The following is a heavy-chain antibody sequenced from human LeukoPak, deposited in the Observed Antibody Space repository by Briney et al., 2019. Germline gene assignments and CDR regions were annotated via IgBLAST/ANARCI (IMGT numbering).Heavy chain of an antibody. CDR3: ARGQYSSSWRPLNYYYYYGMDV. Sequence: SETLSLTCTVSGGSISSGGYYWSWIRQHPGKGLEWIGDIYYSGSTYYNPSLKSRVTISVATSKNQFSLRLSSVTAADTAVYYCARGQYSSSWRPLNYYYYYGMDVWGQGTTVTVSS. CDR1: GGSISSGGYY. CDR2: IYYSGST. V-gene: IGHV4-31*03. D-gene: IGHD6-13*01. J-gene: IGHJ6*02.